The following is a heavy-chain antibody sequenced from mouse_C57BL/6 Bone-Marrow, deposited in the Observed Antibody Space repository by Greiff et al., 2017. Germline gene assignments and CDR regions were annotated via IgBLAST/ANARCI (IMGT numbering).Heavy chain of an antibody. CDR2: IDPENGDT. CDR1: GFNIKDDY. J-gene: IGHJ2*01. Sequence: DVKLVESGAELVRPGASVKLSCTASGFNIKDDYMHWVKQRPEQGLEWIGWIDPENGDTEYASKFQGKATITADTSSNTAYLQLSSLTSEDTAVYYCTTSGLYFDYWGQGTTLTVSS. V-gene: IGHV14-4*01. CDR3: TTSGLYFDY. D-gene: IGHD3-1*01.